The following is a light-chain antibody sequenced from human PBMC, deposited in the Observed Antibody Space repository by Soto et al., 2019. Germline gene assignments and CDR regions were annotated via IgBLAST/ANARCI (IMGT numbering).Light chain of an antibody. J-gene: IGLJ1*01. Sequence: QSALTRPPSASGSPGQSVTISCTGTSSDVGGYKYVSWYQQYPGKAPKLMIFEVNKRPSGVPDRFSGSKSGNTASLTVSGLQAEDEADYYCSSYAGINNLGVFGTGTKLTVL. CDR1: SSDVGGYKY. CDR3: SSYAGINNLGV. CDR2: EVN. V-gene: IGLV2-8*01.